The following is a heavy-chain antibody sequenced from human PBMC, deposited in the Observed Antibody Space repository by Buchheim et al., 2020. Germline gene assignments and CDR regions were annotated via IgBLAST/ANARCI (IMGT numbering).Heavy chain of an antibody. D-gene: IGHD6-25*01. V-gene: IGHV3-11*06. CDR1: GFTFSDYY. CDR3: ARDSVSGRSDKNWFDP. CDR2: ISSSSSYT. J-gene: IGHJ5*02. Sequence: QVQLVESGGGLVKPGGSLRLSCAASGFTFSDYYMSWIRQAPGKGLEWVSYISSSSSYTNYADSVKGRFTISRDNAKNSLSLQMNSLRAEDTAVYYCARDSVSGRSDKNWFDPWGQGTL.